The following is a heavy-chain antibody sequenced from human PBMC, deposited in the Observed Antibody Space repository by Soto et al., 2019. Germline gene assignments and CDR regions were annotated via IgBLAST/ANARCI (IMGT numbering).Heavy chain of an antibody. J-gene: IGHJ4*02. D-gene: IGHD2-15*01. Sequence: QVQLQESGPGLVKPSQTLSLTCTVSGGSISSGGYYWSWIRQHPGKGLEWIGYIYYSGSTYYNPSLKSRVTISVDTSKNQCSLKLSSVTAADTAVYYCAREALTGLGFLRPLVPDKRPYCDYWGQGTLVTVSS. CDR2: IYYSGST. CDR3: AREALTGLGFLRPLVPDKRPYCDY. V-gene: IGHV4-31*03. CDR1: GGSISSGGYY.